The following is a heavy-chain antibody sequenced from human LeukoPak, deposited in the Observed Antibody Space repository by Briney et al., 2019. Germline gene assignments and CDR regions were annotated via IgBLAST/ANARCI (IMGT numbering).Heavy chain of an antibody. Sequence: GGSLRLSCAASGFTFSSYAMSWVRQAPGKGLEWVSAISGSGGSTYYADSVKGRFTISRDNSKNTLYPQMNSLRAEDTAVYYCAKGWNYYDSSGYHFDYWGQGTLVTVSS. CDR3: AKGWNYYDSSGYHFDY. CDR1: GFTFSSYA. D-gene: IGHD3-22*01. J-gene: IGHJ4*02. CDR2: ISGSGGST. V-gene: IGHV3-23*01.